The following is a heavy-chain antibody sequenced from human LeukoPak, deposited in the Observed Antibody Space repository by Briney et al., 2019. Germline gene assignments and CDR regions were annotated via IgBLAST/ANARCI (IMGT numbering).Heavy chain of an antibody. Sequence: GGSLRLSCAASGFTFSSYAMSWVRLAPGKGLEWVSAISGSGGSTYYAASVKGRFTISRDNSKNTPYLQMNSLRAEDTAVYYCAKGSVLRGNTYLDYWGQGALVSVSS. V-gene: IGHV3-23*01. CDR1: GFTFSSYA. J-gene: IGHJ4*02. CDR2: ISGSGGST. D-gene: IGHD2/OR15-2a*01. CDR3: AKGSVLRGNTYLDY.